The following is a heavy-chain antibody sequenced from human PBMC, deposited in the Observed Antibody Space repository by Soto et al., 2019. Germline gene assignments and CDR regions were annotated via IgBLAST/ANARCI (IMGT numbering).Heavy chain of an antibody. D-gene: IGHD1-26*01. V-gene: IGHV3-48*04. Sequence: PGGSLRLSCAASGFTFSSYSMNWVRQAPGKGLEWVSYISSSSSTIYYADSVKGRFTISRDNAKNSLYLQMNSLRAEDTAVYYCARDLPGGNKAYYYYGMDVWGQGTTVTVSS. CDR2: ISSSSSTI. J-gene: IGHJ6*02. CDR3: ARDLPGGNKAYYYYGMDV. CDR1: GFTFSSYS.